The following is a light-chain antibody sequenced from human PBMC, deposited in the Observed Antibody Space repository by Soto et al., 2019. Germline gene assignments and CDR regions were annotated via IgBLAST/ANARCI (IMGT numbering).Light chain of an antibody. CDR3: SSYTNNNTRACV. Sequence: QSVLSEAAAVSGTTGQSITISCTGTSGDIGSYNRVSWYQQHPGKAPKLIIYEVTDRPSGVSNRFSGSKSGNTASLTISGLQAEDEAEYYCSSYTNNNTRACVFGTGTKVTVL. CDR1: SGDIGSYNR. CDR2: EVT. J-gene: IGLJ1*01. V-gene: IGLV2-14*01.